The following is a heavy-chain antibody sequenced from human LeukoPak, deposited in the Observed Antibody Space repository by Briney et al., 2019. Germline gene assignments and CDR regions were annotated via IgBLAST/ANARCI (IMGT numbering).Heavy chain of an antibody. CDR3: ARLRGSYGGDAFDI. CDR1: GGSISSSSYH. Sequence: PSETPSLTCSVSGGSISSSSYHWGWIRQPPGKGLEWIGTISYSGSPYYNPSLKSRVTISVDTSKNQFSLKLSSVTAADTAVYYCARLRGSYGGDAFDIWGQGTMVTVSS. CDR2: ISYSGSP. J-gene: IGHJ3*02. V-gene: IGHV4-39*01. D-gene: IGHD1-26*01.